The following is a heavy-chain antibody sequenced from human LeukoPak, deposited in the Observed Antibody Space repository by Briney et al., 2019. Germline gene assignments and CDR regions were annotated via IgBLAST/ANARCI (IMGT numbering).Heavy chain of an antibody. J-gene: IGHJ4*02. CDR3: TRVEVH. D-gene: IGHD5-24*01. CDR1: GFTFSSYA. V-gene: IGHV3-49*04. Sequence: PGRSLRLSCAASGFTFSSYAMSWVRQAPGKGLEWVGFIRSKAYGGTTEYAASVKGRFTISRDDSKSIAYLQMNSLKTEDTAVYYCTRVEVHWGQGTLVTVSS. CDR2: IRSKAYGGTT.